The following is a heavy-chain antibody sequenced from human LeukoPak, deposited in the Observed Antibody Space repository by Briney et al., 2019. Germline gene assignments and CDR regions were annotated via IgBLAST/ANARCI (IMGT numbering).Heavy chain of an antibody. V-gene: IGHV4-38-2*02. CDR2: IYHSGST. D-gene: IGHD2-2*01. Sequence: PSETLSLTCTLSGGSIRSYWSWIRQPPGKGLEWIGSIYHSGSTYYNPSLKSRVTISLDTSKNQFSLKLSSVTAADPAVYYCARGGSYCSSTSCHNWFDGGGEGTLVTVSS. CDR1: GGSIRSY. CDR3: ARGGSYCSSTSCHNWFDG. J-gene: IGHJ5*02.